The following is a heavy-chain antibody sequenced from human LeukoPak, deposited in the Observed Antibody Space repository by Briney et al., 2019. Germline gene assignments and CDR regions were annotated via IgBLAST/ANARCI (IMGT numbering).Heavy chain of an antibody. CDR2: IYSGGST. CDR3: ARELAAGPYYFDY. CDR1: GFTVSSNY. D-gene: IGHD6-13*01. Sequence: GGSLRLSCAASGFTVSSNYMSWVRQAPGKGLEWVSVIYSGGSTYYADSVKGRFTISRDNSKNTLYLQMNSLRAEDTAVYYCARELAAGPYYFDYWGQGTLVTVSS. V-gene: IGHV3-66*01. J-gene: IGHJ4*02.